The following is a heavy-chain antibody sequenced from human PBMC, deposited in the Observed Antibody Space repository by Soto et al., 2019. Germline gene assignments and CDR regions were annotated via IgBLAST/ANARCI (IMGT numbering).Heavy chain of an antibody. CDR2: INPSGGST. Sequence: VSVKVSCKAPGYTFXSYYMHWARQAPGKGLEWMGIINPSGGSTSYAQKFQGRVTMTRDTSTSTVYMELSSLRSEDTAVYYCARYRPKTRLWFGESYYXXMD. CDR3: ARYRPKTRLWFGESYYXXMD. D-gene: IGHD3-10*01. J-gene: IGHJ6*01. CDR1: GYTFXSYY. V-gene: IGHV1-46*01.